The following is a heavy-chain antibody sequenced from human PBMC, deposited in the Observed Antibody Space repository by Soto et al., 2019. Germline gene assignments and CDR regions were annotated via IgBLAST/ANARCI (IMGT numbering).Heavy chain of an antibody. CDR3: ARGSSRWDY. D-gene: IGHD6-13*01. V-gene: IGHV4-4*07. CDR1: GGSISSFY. Sequence: SETLSLTCTVSGGSISSFYWSWIRQPAGKGLEWIGRIYSGGRNNYNPPLKSRVTMSVDTSKNQFSLRLSSVTAADTAMYYCARGSSRWDYWGQGTLVTVSS. CDR2: IYSGGRN. J-gene: IGHJ4*02.